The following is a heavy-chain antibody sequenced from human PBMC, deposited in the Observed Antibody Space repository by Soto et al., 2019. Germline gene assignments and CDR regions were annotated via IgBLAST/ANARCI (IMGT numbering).Heavy chain of an antibody. CDR2: FSGNGGLT. D-gene: IGHD2-15*01. Sequence: GGSLRLSCATSGFTFSSYAMTWVRQAPGKGLEWVSTFSGNGGLTYYADSVKGRFTISRDNSKNTLYLQMDSLRAEDTAIYYCAKDNSLHWFDPWGQGTLVTVS. J-gene: IGHJ5*02. V-gene: IGHV3-23*01. CDR3: AKDNSLHWFDP. CDR1: GFTFSSYA.